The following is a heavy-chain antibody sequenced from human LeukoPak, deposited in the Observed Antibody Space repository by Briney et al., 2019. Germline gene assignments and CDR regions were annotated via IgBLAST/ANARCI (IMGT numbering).Heavy chain of an antibody. CDR2: IYHSGIT. CDR1: GASITSFY. CDR3: ATNHYASGNYVD. J-gene: IGHJ4*02. D-gene: IGHD3-10*01. Sequence: PSETLSLTCAVSGASITSFYWSWIRQPPGKRLEWIGYIYHSGITNYNPSLKSRVTISVDTSKNQFSLKLSSVTTADTAVYYCATNHYASGNYVDWGQGTLVTVSS. V-gene: IGHV4-59*01.